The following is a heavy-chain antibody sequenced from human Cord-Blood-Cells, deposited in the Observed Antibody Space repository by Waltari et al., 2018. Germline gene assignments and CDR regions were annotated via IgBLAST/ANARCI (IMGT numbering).Heavy chain of an antibody. CDR3: AREVVVAATPGGAFDI. D-gene: IGHD2-15*01. J-gene: IGHJ3*02. V-gene: IGHV4-34*01. CDR2: INHSGST. Sequence: QLQLQQWGAGLLKPSETLSLTCAVYGGSFSGYYWSWIRQPPGKGLEWIGEINHSGSTNYNPSLKSRVTISVDTSKNQFSLKLSSVTAADTAVYYCAREVVVAATPGGAFDIWGQGTMVTVSS. CDR1: GGSFSGYY.